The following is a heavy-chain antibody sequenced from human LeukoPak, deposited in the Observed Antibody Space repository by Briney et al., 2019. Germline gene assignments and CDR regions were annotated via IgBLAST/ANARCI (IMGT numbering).Heavy chain of an antibody. CDR1: GYSISSGYY. J-gene: IGHJ6*03. D-gene: IGHD6-13*01. CDR2: IYHSGST. Sequence: SETLSLTCTVSGYSISSGYYWGWIRQPPGKGLEWIGSIYHSGSTYYNPSLKSRVTISVDTSKNQFSLKLSSVTAADTAVYYCARDGGSSWYLPYYYYMDVWGKGTTVTVSS. CDR3: ARDGGSSWYLPYYYYMDV. V-gene: IGHV4-38-2*02.